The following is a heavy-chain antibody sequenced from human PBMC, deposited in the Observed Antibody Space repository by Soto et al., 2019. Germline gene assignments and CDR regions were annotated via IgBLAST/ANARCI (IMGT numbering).Heavy chain of an antibody. V-gene: IGHV4-4*02. D-gene: IGHD6-13*01. CDR1: GVSISSSNW. J-gene: IGHJ5*02. CDR2: IYHSGST. CDR3: ARGTAAVHNWFDP. Sequence: SETLSLTCAVSGVSISSSNWWSWVRQPPGKGLEWIGEIYHSGSTNYNPSLKSRVTISVDKSKNQFSLKLSSVTAADTAVYYCARGTAAVHNWFDPWGQGTLVTVSS.